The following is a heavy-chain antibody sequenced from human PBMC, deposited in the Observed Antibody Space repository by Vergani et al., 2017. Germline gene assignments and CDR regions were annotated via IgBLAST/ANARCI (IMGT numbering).Heavy chain of an antibody. CDR2: ISPDGSAT. V-gene: IGHV3-7*01. Sequence: EVQLVESGGGLVQPGGSLRLSCAASGFSLSRFWMSCVRQAPETELGWVAHISPDGSATSYVDSVKGRFPISRDNTKNSLSLQMSGLRVEDTAGYYWVRLPRGPWNFDLWGSGTLITVSS. CDR1: GFSLSRFW. J-gene: IGHJ2*01. CDR3: VRLPRGPWNFDL.